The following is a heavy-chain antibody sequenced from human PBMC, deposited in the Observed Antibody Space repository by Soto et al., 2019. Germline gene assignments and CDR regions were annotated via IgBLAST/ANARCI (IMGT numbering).Heavy chain of an antibody. CDR3: AREFNVGDYEVENYYFDY. J-gene: IGHJ4*02. Sequence: QVQLQESGPGLVKPSETLSLTCTVSGGSISSYYWSWIRQPPGKGLEWIGYIYYSGSTNYNPSLKSRITISVDTSKNHFSLQLSSVTAADTAVDYCAREFNVGDYEVENYYFDYWGQGTLVTVSS. V-gene: IGHV4-59*01. CDR2: IYYSGST. CDR1: GGSISSYY. D-gene: IGHD4-17*01.